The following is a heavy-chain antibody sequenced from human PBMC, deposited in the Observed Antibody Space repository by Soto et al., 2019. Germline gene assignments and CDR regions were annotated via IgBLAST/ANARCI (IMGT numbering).Heavy chain of an antibody. CDR3: ARESCAATLCYNHYGVDI. D-gene: IGHD3-16*01. CDR1: GFTLGAYW. V-gene: IGHV3-7*05. Sequence: EAQLVESGGGLVQPGGSLRLSCEASGFTLGAYWMSWVRQAPGKGLEWVANTNPDGGEKFYVDSVRGRFSMSRDNAKNSLYLYMENLRVEDTAVYYCARESCAATLCYNHYGVDIWGKGTTVTVSS. J-gene: IGHJ6*04. CDR2: TNPDGGEK.